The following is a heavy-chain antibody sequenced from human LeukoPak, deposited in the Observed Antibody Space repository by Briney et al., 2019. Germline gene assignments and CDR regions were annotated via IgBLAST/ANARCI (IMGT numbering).Heavy chain of an antibody. Sequence: PGGSLRLSCAASGFTFSSYWMSWVRQAPGKGLECVANINQDGSKVYYVDSVKGRFTISRDKAKKSLYLQMNSLRAEDTAVYYCARPISSSSWDAFNIWGQGTMVTVSS. CDR2: INQDGSKV. D-gene: IGHD2-2*01. CDR1: GFTFSSYW. V-gene: IGHV3-7*01. CDR3: ARPISSSSWDAFNI. J-gene: IGHJ3*02.